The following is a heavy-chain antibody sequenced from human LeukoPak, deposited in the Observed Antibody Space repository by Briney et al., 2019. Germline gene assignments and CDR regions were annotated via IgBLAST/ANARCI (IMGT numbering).Heavy chain of an antibody. V-gene: IGHV1-69*05. D-gene: IGHD5-24*01. J-gene: IGHJ4*02. CDR1: GGTFSSYA. Sequence: SVKVSCKASGGTFSSYAISWVRQAPGQGLEWMGGIIPIFGTANYAQKFQGRVTITTDESTSTAYMELSSLRSEDTAVYYCARGVVEMAAIENYYFDYWGQGTLVTVSS. CDR3: ARGVVEMAAIENYYFDY. CDR2: IIPIFGTA.